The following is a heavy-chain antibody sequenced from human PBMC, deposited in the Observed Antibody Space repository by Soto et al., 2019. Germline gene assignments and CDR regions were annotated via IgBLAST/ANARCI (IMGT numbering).Heavy chain of an antibody. D-gene: IGHD1-1*01. CDR1: GFTVSNNY. J-gene: IGHJ4*02. V-gene: IGHV3-66*01. CDR3: ARDGTYNWV. Sequence: EVQLVESGGGLVQPGGSLRLSCAASGFTVSNNYMRWVRQAPGKGLEWVSLIYSGGATYYADSVKGRFTISRDNFKNTLYRQMNSLRAEDTGVYYCARDGTYNWVGGQGILVTVSS. CDR2: IYSGGAT.